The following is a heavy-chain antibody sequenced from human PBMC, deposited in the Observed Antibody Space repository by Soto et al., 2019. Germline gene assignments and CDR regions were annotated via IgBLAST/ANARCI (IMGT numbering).Heavy chain of an antibody. CDR3: AKYGQQIPFDY. D-gene: IGHD3-10*01. CDR2: INTFGDTT. CDR1: GFSFSVHF. Sequence: EVQLLESGGGLVQPGGSLRLSCAASGFSFSVHFMSWVRQAPGKGLEWVSGINTFGDTTYYADSVKGRFTISRDNSKNTLYLQLNNLRADDTAVYYCAKYGQQIPFDYWGQGSPVTVSS. V-gene: IGHV3-23*01. J-gene: IGHJ4*02.